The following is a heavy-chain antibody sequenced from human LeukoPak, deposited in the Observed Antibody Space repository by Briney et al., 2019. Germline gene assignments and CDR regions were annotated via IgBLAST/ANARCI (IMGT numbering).Heavy chain of an antibody. CDR2: ISYDGTNY. V-gene: IGHV3-30*18. J-gene: IGHJ3*02. CDR3: AKDVYSVGYPLAAFAI. CDR1: GFTFSTYG. D-gene: IGHD5-18*01. Sequence: GGSLRLSCVVSGFTFSTYGMHWVRQAPGQGLEWVAIISYDGTNYYHTDSVKGRFTISRDNSKNTLYLQMNSLRAEDTSVYYCAKDVYSVGYPLAAFAIWGQGTLVTVSS.